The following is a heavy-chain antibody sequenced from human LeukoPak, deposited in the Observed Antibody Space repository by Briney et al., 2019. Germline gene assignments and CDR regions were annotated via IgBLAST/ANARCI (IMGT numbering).Heavy chain of an antibody. CDR2: INSDGSST. V-gene: IGHV3-74*01. D-gene: IGHD3-3*01. CDR3: AREKVFGGMDV. Sequence: PGGSLRLSCAASGFAFNNYGMHWVRQAPGKGLVWVSRINSDGSSTSYADSVKGRFTISRDNAKNTLYLQMNSLRAEDTAVYYCAREKVFGGMDVWGQGTTVTVSS. J-gene: IGHJ6*02. CDR1: GFAFNNYG.